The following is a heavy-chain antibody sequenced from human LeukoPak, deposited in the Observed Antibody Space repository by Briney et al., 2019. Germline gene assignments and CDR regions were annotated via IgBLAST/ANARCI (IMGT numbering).Heavy chain of an antibody. J-gene: IGHJ4*02. CDR1: GYTFTSYG. D-gene: IGHD6-19*01. Sequence: ASVKVSCQASGYTFTSYGISWVRQAPGQGLEWMGWISAYNGNTNYAQQKLQGRVTMTTDTSTSTAYMELRSLRSDDTAVYYCARDLKRGYSSGRYSWGTGSSNDYWGQGTLVTVSS. CDR2: ISAYNGNT. CDR3: ARDLKRGYSSGRYSWGTGSSNDY. V-gene: IGHV1-18*01.